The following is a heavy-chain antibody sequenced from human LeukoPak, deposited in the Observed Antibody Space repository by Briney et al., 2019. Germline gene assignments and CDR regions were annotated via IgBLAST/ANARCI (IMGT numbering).Heavy chain of an antibody. V-gene: IGHV4-61*02. J-gene: IGHJ6*03. CDR3: ARVASDYYYYYMDV. CDR2: IYTSGST. Sequence: SQTLSLTCTVSGGSISSGSYYWRWIRQPAGTGLEWIGRIYTSGSTNYNPSLKSRVTISVDTSKNQFSLKLSSVTAADTAVYYCARVASDYYYYYMDVWGKGTTVTVSS. CDR1: GGSISSGSYY.